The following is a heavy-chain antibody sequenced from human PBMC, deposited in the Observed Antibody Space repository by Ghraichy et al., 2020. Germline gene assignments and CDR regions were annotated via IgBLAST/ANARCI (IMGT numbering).Heavy chain of an antibody. J-gene: IGHJ3*02. CDR2: IYYSGST. CDR1: GGSISSSSYY. Sequence: SETLSLTCTVSGGSISSSSYYWGWIRQPPGKGLEWIGSIYYSGSTYYNPSLKSRVTISVDTSKNQFSLKLSSVTAADTAVYYCARLRTVRYNWNDVNDAFDIWGQGTMVTVSS. V-gene: IGHV4-39*01. D-gene: IGHD1-1*01. CDR3: ARLRTVRYNWNDVNDAFDI.